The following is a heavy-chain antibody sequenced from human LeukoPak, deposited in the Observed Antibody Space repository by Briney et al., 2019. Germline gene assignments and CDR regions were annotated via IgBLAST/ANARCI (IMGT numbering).Heavy chain of an antibody. J-gene: IGHJ4*02. V-gene: IGHV4-39*07. CDR2: VYYSGLT. CDR1: GGSINSSNYN. D-gene: IGHD6-19*01. Sequence: SETLSLTCTVSGGSINSSNYNWGWIRQPPRRGPEWLASVYYSGLTYYNSSLKSRVSISVDTSKNQFSLKLTSVTAADTAVYYCARRLKAGNFDYWGQGTLVTVSS. CDR3: ARRLKAGNFDY.